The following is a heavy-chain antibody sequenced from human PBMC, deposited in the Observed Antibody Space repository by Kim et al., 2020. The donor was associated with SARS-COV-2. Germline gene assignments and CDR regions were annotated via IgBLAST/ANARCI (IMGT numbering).Heavy chain of an antibody. CDR2: MNPNSGNT. J-gene: IGHJ3*02. Sequence: ASVKVSCKASGYTFTSYDVNWVRQAPGQGLEWMGWMNPNSGNTAYTQKFQGRVTMTRDTSISTAYMELSGLRSEDTAVYYCAREHIAVPRRVDPFHILGQ. V-gene: IGHV1-8*01. CDR3: AREHIAVPRRVDPFHI. D-gene: IGHD6-19*01. CDR1: GYTFTSYD.